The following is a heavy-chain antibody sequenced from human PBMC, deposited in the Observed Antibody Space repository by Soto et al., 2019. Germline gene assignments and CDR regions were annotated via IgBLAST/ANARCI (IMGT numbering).Heavy chain of an antibody. D-gene: IGHD6-13*01. CDR3: ARSGTGIDMNV. Sequence: SETLSLTCAVYGGSFSGYYWSWIRQPPGKGLEWIGEINHSGSTNYNPSLKSRVTISVDTSKNQFSLKLSSVTAADTAVYYCARSGTGIDMNVWGQGTTVTVSS. V-gene: IGHV4-34*01. CDR2: INHSGST. CDR1: GGSFSGYY. J-gene: IGHJ6*02.